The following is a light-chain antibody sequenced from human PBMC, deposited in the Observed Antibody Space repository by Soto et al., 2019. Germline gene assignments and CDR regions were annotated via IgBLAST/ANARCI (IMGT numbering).Light chain of an antibody. CDR3: QQYGSSPWT. CDR2: GAS. Sequence: EIVLTQSPGTLSLSPGERATLSCRASQSVSSSYLAWYQQKPGQAPRLLIYGASSRATGIPDRFSGSGSGTDFTLTIRRLEPEDFAMYYCQQYGSSPWTFGQGTKGEIK. V-gene: IGKV3-20*01. CDR1: QSVSSSY. J-gene: IGKJ1*01.